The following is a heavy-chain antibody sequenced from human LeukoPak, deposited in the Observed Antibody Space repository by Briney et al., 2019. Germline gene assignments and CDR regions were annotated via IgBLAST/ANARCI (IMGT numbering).Heavy chain of an antibody. D-gene: IGHD6-13*01. CDR3: ARGTGDGQQLVISYYFDY. CDR2: INHSGST. V-gene: IGHV4-34*01. J-gene: IGHJ4*02. CDR1: GFTVSRNY. Sequence: PGGSLRLYCAASGFTVSRNYMSWVRQPPGKGLEWIGEINHSGSTNYNPSLKSRVTISVDTSKNLFSLKLSSVTAADTAVYYCARGTGDGQQLVISYYFDYWGQGTLVTVSS.